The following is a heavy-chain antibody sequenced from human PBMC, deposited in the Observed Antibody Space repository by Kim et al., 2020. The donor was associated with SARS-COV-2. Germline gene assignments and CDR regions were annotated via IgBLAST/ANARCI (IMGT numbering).Heavy chain of an antibody. CDR2: INSDGRST. V-gene: IGHV3-74*01. D-gene: IGHD3-3*01. CDR1: GFTFSSYW. CDR3: ARAGHHGFETIFGVVIPGSAPYGMDV. J-gene: IGHJ6*02. Sequence: GGSLRLSCAASGFTFSSYWMHWVRQAPGKGLVWVSRINSDGRSTSYADSVKGRFTISRDNAKNTLYLQMNSLRAEDTAVYYCARAGHHGFETIFGVVIPGSAPYGMDVWGQGTTVTVSS.